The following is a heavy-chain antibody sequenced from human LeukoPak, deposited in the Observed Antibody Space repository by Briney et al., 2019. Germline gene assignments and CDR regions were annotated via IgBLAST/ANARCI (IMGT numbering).Heavy chain of an antibody. J-gene: IGHJ4*02. CDR2: INHSGST. CDR3: ARGGRGVIIKAFDY. V-gene: IGHV4-34*01. D-gene: IGHD3-10*01. CDR1: GGSLSCSY. Sequence: PSESLSLTCAVDGGSLSCSYWGWIRLLPGGGLGWMGEINHSGSTNYNPSLKSRVTISVDTSKNQFSLKLSSVTAADTAVYYCARGGRGVIIKAFDYWGQGTLVTVSS.